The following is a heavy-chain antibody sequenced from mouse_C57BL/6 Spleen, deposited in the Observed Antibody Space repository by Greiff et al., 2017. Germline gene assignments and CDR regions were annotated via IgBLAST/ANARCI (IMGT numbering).Heavy chain of an antibody. CDR1: GYSITSGYY. V-gene: IGHV3-6*01. D-gene: IGHD2-2*01. Sequence: EVQLVESGPGLVKPSQSLSLTCSVTGYSITSGYYWNWIRQFPGNKLEWMGYISYDGSNNYNPSLKNRISITRDTSKNKFFLKLNSVTTEDTATYYCAREDYGYDAWFAYWGQGTLVTVSA. J-gene: IGHJ3*01. CDR2: ISYDGSN. CDR3: AREDYGYDAWFAY.